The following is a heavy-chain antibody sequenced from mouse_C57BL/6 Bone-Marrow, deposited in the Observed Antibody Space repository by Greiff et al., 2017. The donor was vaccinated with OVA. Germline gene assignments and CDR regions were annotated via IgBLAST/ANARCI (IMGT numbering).Heavy chain of an antibody. CDR2: IYPGSGST. J-gene: IGHJ2*01. Sequence: QVQLQQPGAELVKPGASVKMSCTASGYTFTSYWITWVKQRPGQGLEWIGDIYPGSGSTNYNEKFKSKATLTVDTSSSTAYMQLSSLTSEDSAVYYCARRGIYYGSSPFDYWGQGTTLTVSS. CDR1: GYTFTSYW. V-gene: IGHV1-55*01. CDR3: ARRGIYYGSSPFDY. D-gene: IGHD1-1*01.